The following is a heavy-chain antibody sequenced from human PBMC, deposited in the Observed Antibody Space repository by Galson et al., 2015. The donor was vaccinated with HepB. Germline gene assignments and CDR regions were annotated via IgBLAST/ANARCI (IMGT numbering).Heavy chain of an antibody. CDR2: IKSKTDGGTT. D-gene: IGHD3-22*01. CDR1: GFTFSNAR. CDR3: TTPGIAVAGHYYDSSGPGGY. Sequence: SLRLSCAASGFTFSNARMSWVRQAPGKGLEWVGRIKSKTDGGTTDYAAPVKGRFTISRDDSKNTLYLQMNSLKTEDTAVYYCTTPGIAVAGHYYDSSGPGGYWGQGTLVTVSS. J-gene: IGHJ4*02. V-gene: IGHV3-15*01.